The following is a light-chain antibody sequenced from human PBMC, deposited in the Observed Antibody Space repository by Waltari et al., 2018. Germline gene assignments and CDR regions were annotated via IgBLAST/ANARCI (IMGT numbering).Light chain of an antibody. Sequence: DIQMTQSPSSLSASVGDRVTITCRASQSISGYLNLYQQKPGKGPKVLIYATSSLQSGVPSRFSGSGSGTDFTLTITSLQPEDFATYYCQQSYRTPPLTFGGGTKVEIK. CDR3: QQSYRTPPLT. J-gene: IGKJ4*01. CDR1: QSISGY. V-gene: IGKV1-39*01. CDR2: ATS.